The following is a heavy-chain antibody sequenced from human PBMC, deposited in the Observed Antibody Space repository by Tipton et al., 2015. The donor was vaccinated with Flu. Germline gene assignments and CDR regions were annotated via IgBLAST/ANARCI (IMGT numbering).Heavy chain of an antibody. CDR3: AGLRREERYYDTRGLLD. Sequence: LRLSCTVSGYSISSGYYWGWIRQPPGKGLEWIGNIYHSGGTYYTPSLKGRVTISEDTSKNQFSLKLTSVTAADTAVYYCAGLRREERYYDTRGLLDWGQGTLVAVSS. CDR2: IYHSGGT. V-gene: IGHV4-38-2*02. CDR1: GYSISSGYY. D-gene: IGHD3-22*01. J-gene: IGHJ1*01.